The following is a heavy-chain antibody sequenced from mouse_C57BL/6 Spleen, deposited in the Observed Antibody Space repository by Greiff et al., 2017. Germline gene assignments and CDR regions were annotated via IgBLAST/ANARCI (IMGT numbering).Heavy chain of an antibody. D-gene: IGHD1-1*01. CDR3: AREGGLYGSSYDAMDY. J-gene: IGHJ4*01. CDR1: GFTFSSYA. V-gene: IGHV5-4*01. Sequence: EVKLMESGGGLVKPGGSLKLSCAASGFTFSSYAMSWVRQTPEKRLEWVATISDGGSYTYYPDNVKGRFTISRDNAKNNLYLQMSHLKSEDTAMYYCAREGGLYGSSYDAMDYWGQGTSVTVSS. CDR2: ISDGGSYT.